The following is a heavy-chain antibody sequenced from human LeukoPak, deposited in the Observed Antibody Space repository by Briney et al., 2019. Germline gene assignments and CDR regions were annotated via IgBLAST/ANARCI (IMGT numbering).Heavy chain of an antibody. CDR3: AKELGYCSGASCYGGTFDY. CDR2: IHYSGNT. V-gene: IGHV4-30-4*01. J-gene: IGHJ4*02. D-gene: IGHD2-2*01. Sequence: SQTLSLTCAVSGGSSRSGDYFWSWIRQPPGKGLEWIGHIHYSGNTCYNPSLKSRVSISVDTSKNQFSLKLSLVTAADTAVYYCAKELGYCSGASCYGGTFDYWGQGTLVTVSS. CDR1: GGSSRSGDYF.